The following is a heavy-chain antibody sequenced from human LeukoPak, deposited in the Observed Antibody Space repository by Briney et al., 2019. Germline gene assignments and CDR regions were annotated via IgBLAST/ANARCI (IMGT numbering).Heavy chain of an antibody. CDR2: IGSSSSPI. D-gene: IGHD6-13*01. V-gene: IGHV3-48*02. CDR1: GLTFSDYS. CDR3: AREISGILGFDY. J-gene: IGHJ4*02. Sequence: GGSLRLSCVVSGLTFSDYSMNWVRRAPGKGLEWVSYIGSSSSPIYYSDSVKGRFTISRDNAKNSLFLEMNSLRDEDTAVYYCAREISGILGFDYWGRGTLVTVSS.